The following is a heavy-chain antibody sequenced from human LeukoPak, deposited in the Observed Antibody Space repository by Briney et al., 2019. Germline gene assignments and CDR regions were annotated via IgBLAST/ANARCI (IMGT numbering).Heavy chain of an antibody. Sequence: ASVKVSCKVSGYTLTELSMHWVRQAPGKGLEWMGGFDPEVGETIYAQKFQGRVTMTEDTSTDTAYMELSSLRSEDTAVYYCATITRGGYGSGSLYAFDIWGQGTMVTVSS. V-gene: IGHV1-24*01. D-gene: IGHD3-10*01. CDR3: ATITRGGYGSGSLYAFDI. CDR1: GYTLTELS. J-gene: IGHJ3*02. CDR2: FDPEVGET.